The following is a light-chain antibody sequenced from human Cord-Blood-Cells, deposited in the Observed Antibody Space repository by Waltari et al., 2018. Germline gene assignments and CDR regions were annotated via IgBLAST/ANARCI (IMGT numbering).Light chain of an antibody. J-gene: IGLJ2*01. V-gene: IGLV2-14*01. Sequence: QSALTQPASVSGSPGQSITISCTGTSSDVGGYNYVSWYQQHPGKAPKLMIYDVSNRPSGVSNRFSGSNSGNPASLTISGLQAEDEADYYCSSYTSSSNVVFGGGTKLTVL. CDR1: SSDVGGYNY. CDR2: DVS. CDR3: SSYTSSSNVV.